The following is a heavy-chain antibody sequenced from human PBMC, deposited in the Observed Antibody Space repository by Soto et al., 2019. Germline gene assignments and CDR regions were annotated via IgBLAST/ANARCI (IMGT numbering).Heavy chain of an antibody. D-gene: IGHD3-3*01. V-gene: IGHV3-11*01. Sequence: PGGSLRLSCAASGFTFSDYYMSWIRQAPGKGLEWVSYISSSGSTIYYADSVKGRFTISRDNAKNSLYLQMNSLRAEDTAVYYCASARNDFWSGSSDYWGQGTLVTVSS. J-gene: IGHJ4*02. CDR1: GFTFSDYY. CDR3: ASARNDFWSGSSDY. CDR2: ISSSGSTI.